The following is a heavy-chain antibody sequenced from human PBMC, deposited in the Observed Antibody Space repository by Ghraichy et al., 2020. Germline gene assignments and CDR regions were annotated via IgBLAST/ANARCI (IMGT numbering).Heavy chain of an antibody. CDR2: IYYSGST. V-gene: IGHV4-59*08. J-gene: IGHJ4*02. Sequence: SETLSLTCTVSGGSISSYYWSWILQPPGKGLEWIGYIYYSGSTNYNPSLKSRVTISVDTSKNQFSLKLSSVTAADTAVYYCARGRGLELRPYYFDYWGQGTLVTVSS. D-gene: IGHD1-7*01. CDR1: GGSISSYY. CDR3: ARGRGLELRPYYFDY.